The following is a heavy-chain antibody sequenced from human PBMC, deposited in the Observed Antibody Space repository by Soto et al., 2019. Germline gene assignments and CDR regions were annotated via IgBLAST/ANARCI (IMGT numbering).Heavy chain of an antibody. D-gene: IGHD3-10*01. Sequence: QVQLQESGPGLVKPSQTLSLICTVSGGSISSGGYYWSWIRQHPGKGLEWIGYIYYSGSTYYNPSLKSRVTISVDTSKNQFSLKLSSVTAADTAVYYCARGLLWFGGYFDYWGQGTLVTVSS. CDR1: GGSISSGGYY. CDR3: ARGLLWFGGYFDY. V-gene: IGHV4-31*03. CDR2: IYYSGST. J-gene: IGHJ4*02.